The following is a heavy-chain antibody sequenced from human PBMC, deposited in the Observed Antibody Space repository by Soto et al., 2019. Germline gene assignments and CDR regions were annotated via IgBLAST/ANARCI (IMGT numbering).Heavy chain of an antibody. J-gene: IGHJ4*02. CDR1: GGSISSGGYY. CDR2: IYYSGST. D-gene: IGHD6-19*01. CDR3: ARRTSTSGWRHYFDY. V-gene: IGHV4-31*03. Sequence: SETLSLTCTVSGGSISSGGYYWSWIRQHPGKGLEWIGYIYYSGSTYYNPSLKSRVTISVDTSKNQFSLRLSSVTAADTAVYYCARRTSTSGWRHYFDYWGQGALVTVSS.